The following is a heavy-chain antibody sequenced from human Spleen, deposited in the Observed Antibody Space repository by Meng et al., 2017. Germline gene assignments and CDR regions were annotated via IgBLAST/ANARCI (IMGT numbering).Heavy chain of an antibody. J-gene: IGHJ4*02. Sequence: QVQRVQVGAEVKKPGASVKVSCKPSGYNFPDYWLHWVRRAPGQGLEWTGRIDPKSGDTHYAQRFQGRVTMTGDTSISTAYMELSGLRSDDTAMYYCARDEDISAAGKLFGDYWGQGTLVTVSS. CDR2: IDPKSGDT. CDR1: GYNFPDYW. CDR3: ARDEDISAAGKLFGDY. V-gene: IGHV1-2*06. D-gene: IGHD6-13*01.